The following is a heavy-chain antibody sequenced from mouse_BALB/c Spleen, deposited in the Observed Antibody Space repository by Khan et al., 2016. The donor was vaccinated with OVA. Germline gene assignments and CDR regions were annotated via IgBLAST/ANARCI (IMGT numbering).Heavy chain of an antibody. J-gene: IGHJ3*01. D-gene: IGHD2-3*01. Sequence: VQLQQSGAELVRPGALVKLSCKGSGFNIKDYYIHWVKQRPEQGLEWIGWIDPENDNTIYDPKFQGKASITADTSSNTAYLQLSSLTSEDTAVYYCTRDGYSPGFAYWGQGTLITVSA. CDR3: TRDGYSPGFAY. V-gene: IGHV14-1*02. CDR1: GFNIKDYY. CDR2: IDPENDNT.